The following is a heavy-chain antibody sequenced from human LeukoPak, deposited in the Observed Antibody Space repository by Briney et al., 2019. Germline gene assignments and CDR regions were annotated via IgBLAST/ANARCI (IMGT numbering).Heavy chain of an antibody. V-gene: IGHV4-59*01. J-gene: IGHJ4*02. CDR1: GGSISSYY. Sequence: RSSETLSLTCTVSGGSISSYYWSWIRQPPGKGLEWIGYIYYSGSTNYNPSLKSRVTISVDTSKNQFSLKLTSVTAADTAVYYCARDLKIGYNSGWYSFDYWGQGTLVTVSS. CDR3: ARDLKIGYNSGWYSFDY. CDR2: IYYSGST. D-gene: IGHD6-19*01.